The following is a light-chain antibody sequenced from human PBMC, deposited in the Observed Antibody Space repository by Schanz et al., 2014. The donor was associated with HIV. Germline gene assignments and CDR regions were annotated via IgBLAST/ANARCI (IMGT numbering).Light chain of an antibody. CDR3: QQYGSSPLYT. CDR2: DAS. V-gene: IGKV3-20*01. Sequence: EIVMTQSPATLSVSPGERATLSCRASQSVSSSYLAWYQQKPGQAPRLLIYDASNRATGIPARFSGSGSGTDFTLTISRLEPEDFAVYYCQQYGSSPLYTFGQGTKLEIK. J-gene: IGKJ2*01. CDR1: QSVSSSY.